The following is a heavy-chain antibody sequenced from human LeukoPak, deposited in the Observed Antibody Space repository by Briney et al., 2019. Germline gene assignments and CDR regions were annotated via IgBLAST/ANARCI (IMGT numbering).Heavy chain of an antibody. D-gene: IGHD1-14*01. CDR2: INPNSGGT. CDR1: GYAFTGYY. J-gene: IGHJ2*01. CDR3: ARDRKLRYFDL. V-gene: IGHV1-2*02. Sequence: ASVKVSCKASGYAFTGYYMHWVRQAPGQGLEWMGWINPNSGGTNYAQKFQGRVTMTRDTSISTAYMELSRLRSEDTAVYYCARDRKLRYFDLWGRGTLVTVSS.